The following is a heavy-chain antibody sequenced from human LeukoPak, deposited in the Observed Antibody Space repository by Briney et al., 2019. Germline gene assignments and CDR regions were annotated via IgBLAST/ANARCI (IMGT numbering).Heavy chain of an antibody. CDR1: GGSITSSSYY. J-gene: IGHJ4*02. CDR2: IYYSVST. Sequence: SETLSLTCTVPGGSITSSSYYWGWIRQPPGKGLEWIGIIYYSVSTYYNPSRKSRVTISVDTSKNQFSLKLSSVTAADTAVDYCARVGLYYYDSSGYYSQYDYWGQGTLVTVSS. CDR3: ARVGLYYYDSSGYYSQYDY. D-gene: IGHD3-22*01. V-gene: IGHV4-39*07.